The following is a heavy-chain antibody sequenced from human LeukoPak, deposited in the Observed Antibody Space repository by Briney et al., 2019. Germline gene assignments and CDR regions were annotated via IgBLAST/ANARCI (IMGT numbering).Heavy chain of an antibody. CDR3: ARDWPTVITDY. D-gene: IGHD4-11*01. V-gene: IGHV1-18*01. CDR1: GYTFTTHG. CDR2: ISTSKGDT. Sequence: ASVMVSCKTSGYTFTTHGISWVRQAPGQGLEWMGWISTSKGDTNYAQKFRGRLTMTTDRSTSTAYMELRSLSSDDTAVYYCARDWPTVITDYWGQGNLVTVSS. J-gene: IGHJ4*02.